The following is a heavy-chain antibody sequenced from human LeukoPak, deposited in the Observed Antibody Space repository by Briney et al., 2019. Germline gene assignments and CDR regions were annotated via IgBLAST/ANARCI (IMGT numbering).Heavy chain of an antibody. CDR1: GDSISSYY. CDR3: ATGYSSTWYYFDY. D-gene: IGHD6-13*01. J-gene: IGHJ4*02. V-gene: IGHV4-59*01. CDR2: IYHSGST. Sequence: SETLSPTCTVSGDSISSYYWSWIRQPPGKGLEWIGYIYHSGSTNYNPSLKSRVTISADTSKDQFSLKLASVTAADTAVYYCATGYSSTWYYFDYWGQGTLVTVPS.